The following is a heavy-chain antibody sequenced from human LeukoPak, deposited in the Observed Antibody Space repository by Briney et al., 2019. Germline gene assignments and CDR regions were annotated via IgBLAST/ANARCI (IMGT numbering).Heavy chain of an antibody. D-gene: IGHD3-22*01. CDR3: ARTYYYDSSGYYSDYYYYYMDV. J-gene: IGHJ6*03. CDR1: GYSFTSYW. Sequence: GESLNISCKGSGYSFTSYWIGWVRQMPGKGLEWMGIIYPGDSDTRYSPSFQGQVTISADKSISTAYLQWSSLKASDTAMYYCARTYYYDSSGYYSDYYYYYMDVWGKGTTVTVSS. CDR2: IYPGDSDT. V-gene: IGHV5-51*01.